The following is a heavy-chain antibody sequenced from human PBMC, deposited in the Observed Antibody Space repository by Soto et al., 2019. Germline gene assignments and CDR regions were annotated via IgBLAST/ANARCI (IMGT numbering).Heavy chain of an antibody. J-gene: IGHJ5*02. CDR3: ARGTDEYSSSRHWFDP. V-gene: IGHV4-31*03. CDR2: IYYSGST. Sequence: PSETLSLTCTVSGGSISRGGYYWSWIRQHPGKGLEWIGYIYYSGSTYYNPSLKSRVTISVDTSKNQFSLKLSSVTAADTAVYYCARGTDEYSSSRHWFDPWGQGTLVTVSS. D-gene: IGHD6-6*01. CDR1: GGSISRGGYY.